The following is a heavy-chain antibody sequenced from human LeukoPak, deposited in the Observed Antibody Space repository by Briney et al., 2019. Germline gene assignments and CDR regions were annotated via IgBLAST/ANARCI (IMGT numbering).Heavy chain of an antibody. V-gene: IGHV4-61*10. CDR3: ARAPSRRLLKNWFDP. J-gene: IGHJ5*02. D-gene: IGHD2-15*01. CDR1: GGSFTSGTYC. Sequence: SETLSLTCTVSGGSFTSGTYCWSWIRLSAGKGLEWIGHIYASGSTKLSPSLQRRATISADTSKNQFSLKLSSVTAADTAVYYCARAPSRRLLKNWFDPWGQGTLVTVSS. CDR2: IYASGST.